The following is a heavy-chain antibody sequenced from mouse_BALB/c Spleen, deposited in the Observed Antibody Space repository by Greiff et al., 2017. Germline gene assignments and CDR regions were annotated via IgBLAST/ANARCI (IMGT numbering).Heavy chain of an antibody. CDR2: IDPENGDT. D-gene: IGHD3-2*01. Sequence: EVKLVESGAELVRSGASVKLSCTASGFNIKDYYMHWVKQRPEQGLEWIGWIDPENGDTEYAPKFQGKATMTADTSSNTAYLQLSSLTSEDTAVYYCNAKDSSGYVTFAYWGQGTLVTVSA. CDR1: GFNIKDYY. V-gene: IGHV14-4*02. CDR3: NAKDSSGYVTFAY. J-gene: IGHJ3*01.